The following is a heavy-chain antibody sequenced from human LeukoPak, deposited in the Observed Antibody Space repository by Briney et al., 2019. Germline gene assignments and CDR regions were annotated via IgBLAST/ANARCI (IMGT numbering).Heavy chain of an antibody. D-gene: IGHD4-17*01. CDR3: ARTNDYGDYALLF. CDR2: IIPIFGTA. J-gene: IGHJ4*02. CDR1: GDTFSSYA. V-gene: IGHV1-69*05. Sequence: EASVKVSCKASGDTFSSYAISWVRQAPGQGLEWMGGIIPIFGTANYAQKFQGRVTITTDESTSTAYMELSSLRSEDTAVYYCARTNDYGDYALLFWGQGTLVTVSS.